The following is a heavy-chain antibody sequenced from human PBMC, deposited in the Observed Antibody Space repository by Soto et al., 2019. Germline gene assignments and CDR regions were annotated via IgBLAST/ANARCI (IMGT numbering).Heavy chain of an antibody. V-gene: IGHV3-48*02. J-gene: IGHJ3*01. Sequence: ESGGGLVQPGGSLRVSCAASGFTFRNYAMNWVRQAPGKGLEWVSYISIGSGSIFYADSVKGRFTISRDDAKNSLYLQMNTLRDEDTAVYYCVRDDRWAFDFWGQGTMVTVSS. D-gene: IGHD3-22*01. CDR1: GFTFRNYA. CDR2: ISIGSGSI. CDR3: VRDDRWAFDF.